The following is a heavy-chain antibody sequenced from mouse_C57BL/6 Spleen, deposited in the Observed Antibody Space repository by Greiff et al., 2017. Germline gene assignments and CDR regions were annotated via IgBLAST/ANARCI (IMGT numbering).Heavy chain of an antibody. CDR1: GYAFSSSW. CDR2: IYPGDGDT. Sequence: VQLQQSGPELVKPGASVKISCKASGYAFSSSWMNWVKQRPGKGLEWIGRIYPGDGDTNYNGKFKGKATLTADKSSSTAYMQLSSLTSEDSAVYFCAELGGYAMDYWGQGTSVTVSS. CDR3: AELGGYAMDY. J-gene: IGHJ4*01. V-gene: IGHV1-82*01. D-gene: IGHD4-1*01.